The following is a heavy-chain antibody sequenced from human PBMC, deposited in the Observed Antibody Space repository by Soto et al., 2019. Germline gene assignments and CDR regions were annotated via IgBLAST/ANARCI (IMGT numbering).Heavy chain of an antibody. CDR3: AITLITMIVVVIRVPDAFDI. J-gene: IGHJ3*02. V-gene: IGHV1-18*01. Sequence: ASVKVSCKASGYTFTSYGISWVRQAPGQGLEWMGWISAYNGNTNYAQKLQGRVTMTTDTSTSTAYMELRSLRSDDTAVYYCAITLITMIVVVIRVPDAFDIWGQGTMVTVAS. D-gene: IGHD3-22*01. CDR1: GYTFTSYG. CDR2: ISAYNGNT.